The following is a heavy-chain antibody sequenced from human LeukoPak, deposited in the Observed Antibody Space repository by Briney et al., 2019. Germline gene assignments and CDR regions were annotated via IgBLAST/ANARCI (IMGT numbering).Heavy chain of an antibody. Sequence: ASVKVSCKASGYTFTSYDINWLRQATGQGLEWMGWMNPNSGNTGYAQKFQGRVTMTRNTSISTAYMELSSLRSEDTAVYYCASSGGSSWSAFDYWGQGTLVTVSS. CDR1: GYTFTSYD. CDR3: ASSGGSSWSAFDY. CDR2: MNPNSGNT. J-gene: IGHJ4*02. D-gene: IGHD6-13*01. V-gene: IGHV1-8*01.